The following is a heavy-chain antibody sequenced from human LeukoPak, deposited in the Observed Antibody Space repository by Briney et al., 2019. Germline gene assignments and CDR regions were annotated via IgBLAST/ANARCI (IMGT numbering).Heavy chain of an antibody. J-gene: IGHJ3*02. Sequence: GGSLRLSCAASGFTFSSYGMHWVRQAPGKGLEWVAFILYDGSNKYYADSVKGRFTISRDNSKNTLYLQMNSLRPEDTAVYYCTRETPLDAFGSGQDAFDIWGQGTIVTVSS. V-gene: IGHV3-30*02. CDR1: GFTFSSYG. CDR3: TRETPLDAFGSGQDAFDI. D-gene: IGHD3-10*01. CDR2: ILYDGSNK.